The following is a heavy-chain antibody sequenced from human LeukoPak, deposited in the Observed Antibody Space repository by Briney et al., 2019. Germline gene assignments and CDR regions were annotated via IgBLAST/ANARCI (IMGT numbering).Heavy chain of an antibody. Sequence: GRSLRLSCAASGFTFDDYAMHWVRQAPGKGLEWVSGISWNSGSIGYADSVKGRFTISRDNAKNSLYLQMNSLRAEDTAVYYCAREPNYYDRSGYVNSWGQRTLVTVSS. CDR3: AREPNYYDRSGYVNS. D-gene: IGHD3-22*01. V-gene: IGHV3-9*01. CDR1: GFTFDDYA. CDR2: ISWNSGSI. J-gene: IGHJ5*02.